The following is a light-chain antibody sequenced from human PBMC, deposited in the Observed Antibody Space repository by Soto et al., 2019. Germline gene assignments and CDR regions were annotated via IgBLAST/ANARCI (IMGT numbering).Light chain of an antibody. J-gene: IGKJ4*01. Sequence: RVICACRASQSIRSRLAWYQQKPGKAPKILIYGGSSLQSGVPSRFCVSGSGTVRIISTVCLLLEDRDTYLGEQSYGCALTFGGGTKVDIK. CDR2: GGS. CDR1: QSIRSR. CDR3: EQSYGCALT. V-gene: IGKV1-39*01.